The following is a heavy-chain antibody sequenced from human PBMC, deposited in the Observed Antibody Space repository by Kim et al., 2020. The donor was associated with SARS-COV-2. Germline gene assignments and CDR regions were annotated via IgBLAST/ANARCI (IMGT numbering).Heavy chain of an antibody. CDR2: IYSGGST. Sequence: GGSLRLSCAASGFTVSSNYMSWVRQAPGKGLEWVSVIYSGGSTYYSDSVKGRFTISRDNSKNTLDLQMNSLRAEDTAVNYCARDRDDDYSNYGGMYVWGQGTTVTVSS. CDR1: GFTVSSNY. CDR3: ARDRDDDYSNYGGMYV. J-gene: IGHJ6*02. V-gene: IGHV3-53*01. D-gene: IGHD4-4*01.